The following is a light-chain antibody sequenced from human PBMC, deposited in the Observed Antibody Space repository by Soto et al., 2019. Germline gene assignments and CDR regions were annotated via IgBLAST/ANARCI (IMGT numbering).Light chain of an antibody. J-gene: IGKJ1*01. Sequence: IMLSKSPCTLSLYPGERATLSCRASQSASNNYLAWYQQKPGQAPRLLIYGASNRATGIPDRFSGSGSGTDFTLTISRLEPEDFAVYYCHQYGSSGTFGQGAKVDIK. V-gene: IGKV3-20*01. CDR1: QSASNNY. CDR2: GAS. CDR3: HQYGSSGT.